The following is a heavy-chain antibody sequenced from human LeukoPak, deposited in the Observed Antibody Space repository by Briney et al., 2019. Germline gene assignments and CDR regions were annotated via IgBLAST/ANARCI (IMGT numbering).Heavy chain of an antibody. J-gene: IGHJ6*02. CDR1: GYTFTGYY. V-gene: IGHV1-2*04. D-gene: IGHD3-10*01. CDR3: ARGRSGSPDNYGMDV. Sequence: ASVKVSCKASGYTFTGYYMHWVRHAPGQGLEWMGWIKPNSGGTNYAQKFQGWVTMTRDTYNSTAYMELSRLRSDDTAAYYCARGRSGSPDNYGMDVWGQGTTVTVSS. CDR2: IKPNSGGT.